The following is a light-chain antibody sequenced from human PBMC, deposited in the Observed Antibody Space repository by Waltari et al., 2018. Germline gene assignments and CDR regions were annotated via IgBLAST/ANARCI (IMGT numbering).Light chain of an antibody. CDR2: EVF. CDR1: SSDVGSYNL. J-gene: IGLJ2*01. CDR3: CSYARSGTVL. Sequence: QSALTQPASVSGSPAQSITISCTGPSSDVGSYNLISWYQQPPGQAPKLMIYEVFKRPSGVSNRFSGSTSANAASLTISGLQAEDEGDYYCCSYARSGTVLFGGGTKLTVL. V-gene: IGLV2-23*02.